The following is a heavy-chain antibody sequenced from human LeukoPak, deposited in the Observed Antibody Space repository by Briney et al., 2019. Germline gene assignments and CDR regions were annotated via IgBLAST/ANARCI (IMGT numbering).Heavy chain of an antibody. Sequence: GGFLRLSCAASGFSFSTSTMNWVRQAPGRGLEWVSSMSSSGSSIYYADSVKGRFTISRDNAKTSLYLQINSLRAEDTAVYYCARDSYWLGGTIGAFDIWGQGTMVTVSS. V-gene: IGHV3-21*01. CDR1: GFSFSTST. D-gene: IGHD3-10*01. CDR2: MSSSGSSI. J-gene: IGHJ3*02. CDR3: ARDSYWLGGTIGAFDI.